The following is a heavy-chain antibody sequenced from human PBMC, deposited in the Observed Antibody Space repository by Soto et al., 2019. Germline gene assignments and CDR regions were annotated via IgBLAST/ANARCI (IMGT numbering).Heavy chain of an antibody. J-gene: IGHJ6*02. D-gene: IGHD3-10*01. CDR2: IIPIFGTA. CDR3: AREVPQFALGMDV. Sequence: SVKVSCKASGGTFSSYAISWVRRAPGQGLEWMGGIIPIFGTANYAQKFQGRVTITADKSTSTAYMELSSLRSEDTAMYYCAREVPQFALGMDVWGQGTTVTVSS. CDR1: GGTFSSYA. V-gene: IGHV1-69*06.